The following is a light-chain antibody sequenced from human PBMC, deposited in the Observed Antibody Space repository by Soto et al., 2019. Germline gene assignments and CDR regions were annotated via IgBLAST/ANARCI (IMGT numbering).Light chain of an antibody. CDR2: AAF. CDR3: QQYDGPPLT. J-gene: IGKJ3*01. CDR1: QSVRNNY. Sequence: EIVLTHSPGTLSLSPWERATLSCSASQSVRNNYLAWYQQKPGQAPRLLIYAAFTRHTGISDRFNGSGSGTDFVLTINRLEPEDSAVYFCQQYDGPPLTFGPGTKVDIK. V-gene: IGKV3-20*01.